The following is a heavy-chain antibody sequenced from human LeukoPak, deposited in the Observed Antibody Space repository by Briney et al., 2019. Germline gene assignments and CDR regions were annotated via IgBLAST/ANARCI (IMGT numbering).Heavy chain of an antibody. D-gene: IGHD2-2*01. Sequence: ASVKVSCKASGYTFTGYYMHWVRQAPGQGLEWMGWINPNSGGTNYAQKFQGRVTMTRDTSISTAYMELSRLRSDDTAVYYCARMVVYCGSTSCHDYWGQGTLVTVSS. CDR2: INPNSGGT. V-gene: IGHV1-2*02. CDR3: ARMVVYCGSTSCHDY. CDR1: GYTFTGYY. J-gene: IGHJ4*02.